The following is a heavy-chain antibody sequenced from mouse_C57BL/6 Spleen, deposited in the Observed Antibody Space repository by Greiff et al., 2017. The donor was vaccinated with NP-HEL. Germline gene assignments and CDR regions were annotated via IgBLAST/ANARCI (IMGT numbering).Heavy chain of an antibody. D-gene: IGHD2-2*01. J-gene: IGHJ2*01. CDR3: ARGVTDYFDY. V-gene: IGHV1-55*01. Sequence: QVPLPLSGPVLLQPSASLNLSCTSSGFSFTTFCITLVLLSPGQGLGWIGVIYPGCGSTNYNEQFKSTATLTVDTSSSTAYMQLSGLTSTDSAVYYCARGVTDYFDYWGQGTTLTVSS. CDR2: IYPGCGST. CDR1: GFSFTTFC.